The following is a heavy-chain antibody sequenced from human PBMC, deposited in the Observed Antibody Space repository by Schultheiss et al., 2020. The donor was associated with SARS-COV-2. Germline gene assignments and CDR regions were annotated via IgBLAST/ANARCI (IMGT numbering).Heavy chain of an antibody. CDR3: AANVVVPAAISGGGSFSI. V-gene: IGHV3-30*03. J-gene: IGHJ3*02. Sequence: GGSLRLSCAASGFTFSSYGMHWVRQAPGKGLEWVAVISYDGSNKYYADSVKGRFTISRDNSKNTLYLQMNSLRAEDTAVYYCAANVVVPAAISGGGSFSIWGQGTMVTVSS. CDR1: GFTFSSYG. CDR2: ISYDGSNK. D-gene: IGHD2-2*02.